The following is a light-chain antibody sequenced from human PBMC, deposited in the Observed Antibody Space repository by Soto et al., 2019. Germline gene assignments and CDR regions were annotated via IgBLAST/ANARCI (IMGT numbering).Light chain of an antibody. CDR1: QGISNW. V-gene: IGKV1-5*01. CDR2: HAS. Sequence: DIQMTQSPSTLSASIGDTVTVACRASQGISNWLAWYQQEPGKAPKLLIFHASSLESGVPSRFSGSGSGTEFTLTISSLQSDDFATYYCQQYSSYPTCGQGTKVDIK. J-gene: IGKJ1*01. CDR3: QQYSSYPT.